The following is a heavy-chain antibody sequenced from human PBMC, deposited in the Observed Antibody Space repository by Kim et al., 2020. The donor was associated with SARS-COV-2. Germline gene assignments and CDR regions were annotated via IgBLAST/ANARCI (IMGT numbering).Heavy chain of an antibody. CDR2: ISGDGGST. Sequence: GGSLRLSCAASGFTFDDYAMHWVRQAPGKGLEWVSLISGDGGSTYYADSVKGRFTISRDNSKNSLYLQMNSLRTEDTALYYCAKDTQTDIVVVVAATPLIINGMDVWGQGTTVTVSS. CDR3: AKDTQTDIVVVVAATPLIINGMDV. J-gene: IGHJ6*02. V-gene: IGHV3-43*02. D-gene: IGHD2-15*01. CDR1: GFTFDDYA.